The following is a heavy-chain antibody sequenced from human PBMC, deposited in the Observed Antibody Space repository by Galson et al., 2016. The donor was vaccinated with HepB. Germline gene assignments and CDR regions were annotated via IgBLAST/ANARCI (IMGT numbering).Heavy chain of an antibody. CDR3: VAAPGGGRYFHH. D-gene: IGHD6-13*01. V-gene: IGHV3-23*01. Sequence: SLRLSCAASAFTRHAMSWVRQAPGKGLEWVSEISGSGVTTYYADSVKGRFTIPRDNSKNTVFLQMSSLRVEDTAVYHCVAAPGGGRYFHHWGQGTLVTVSS. J-gene: IGHJ1*01. CDR2: ISGSGVTT. CDR1: AFTRHA.